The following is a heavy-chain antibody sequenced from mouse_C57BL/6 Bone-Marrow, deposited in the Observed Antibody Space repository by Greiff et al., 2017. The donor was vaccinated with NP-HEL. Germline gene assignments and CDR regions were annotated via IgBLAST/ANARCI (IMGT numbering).Heavy chain of an antibody. J-gene: IGHJ2*01. Sequence: QVQLKQPGAELVKPGASVKLSCKASGYTFTSYWMHWVKQRPGRGLEWIGRIDPNSGGTKYNEKFKSKATLTVDKPYSTAYMQLSSLTSEDSAFYYCARGRDYYDYPYYFDYWGQGTTLTVSS. CDR2: IDPNSGGT. CDR3: ARGRDYYDYPYYFDY. V-gene: IGHV1-72*01. D-gene: IGHD2-4*01. CDR1: GYTFTSYW.